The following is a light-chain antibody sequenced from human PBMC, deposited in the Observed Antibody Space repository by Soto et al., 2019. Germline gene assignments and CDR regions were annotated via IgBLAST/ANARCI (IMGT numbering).Light chain of an antibody. J-gene: IGKJ5*01. V-gene: IGKV3-11*01. CDR1: QSVSSY. Sequence: DIVFPGPPVILCLSPGETVSLSCRASQSVSSYLAWYQQKPGQPPRLLIYDASKRATGIPARFSGSGSGTDFTLTISSLEAEDFAVYYCHQRSNWLDTFGQGTRLEIK. CDR3: HQRSNWLDT. CDR2: DAS.